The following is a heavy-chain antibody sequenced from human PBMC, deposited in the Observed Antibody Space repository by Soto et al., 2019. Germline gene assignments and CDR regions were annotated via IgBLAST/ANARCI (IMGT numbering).Heavy chain of an antibody. D-gene: IGHD3-16*01. CDR1: GFTFSSYA. V-gene: IGHV3-23*01. CDR3: AKDRLSIMITFGGLIPDAFDI. CDR2: ISGSGGST. J-gene: IGHJ3*02. Sequence: GGSLRLSCAASGFTFSSYAMSWVRQAPGKGLEWVSAISGSGGSTYYADSVKGRFTISRDNSKNTLYLQMNSLRAEDTAVYYCAKDRLSIMITFGGLIPDAFDIWGQGTMVTVSS.